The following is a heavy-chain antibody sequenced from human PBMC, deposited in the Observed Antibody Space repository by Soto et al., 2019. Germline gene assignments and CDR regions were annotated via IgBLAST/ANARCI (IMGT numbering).Heavy chain of an antibody. V-gene: IGHV1-18*01. D-gene: IGHD2-2*01. Sequence: QGQLVQSGVEVKKPGASVKVSCSHSGNTFTNFGVTWVRQAPGQGLEWMGWISPYTDDPIYAQKFKGRVTMTIDTSTSTAYLDLRSLTSDDTSVYYCARVIPGAEAWFHPWGQGTLVTVSS. CDR2: ISPYTDDP. J-gene: IGHJ5*02. CDR1: GNTFTNFG. CDR3: ARVIPGAEAWFHP.